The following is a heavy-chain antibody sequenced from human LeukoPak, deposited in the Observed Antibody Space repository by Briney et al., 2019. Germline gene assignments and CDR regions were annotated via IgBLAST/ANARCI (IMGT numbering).Heavy chain of an antibody. CDR3: AKGHLYQLDI. CDR1: GFTFSTYA. J-gene: IGHJ3*02. CDR2: ISGSGGST. Sequence: GGSLRLSCAASGFTFSTYAMSWVRQAPRKGLQWVSAISGSGGSTYYADSVKGRFTISRDNSKNTLYLQMNSLRAEDTAVYYCAKGHLYQLDIWGQGTMVTVSS. V-gene: IGHV3-23*01. D-gene: IGHD2-2*01.